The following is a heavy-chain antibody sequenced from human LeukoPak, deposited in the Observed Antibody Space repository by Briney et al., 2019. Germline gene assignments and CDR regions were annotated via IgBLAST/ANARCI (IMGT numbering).Heavy chain of an antibody. V-gene: IGHV1-46*01. CDR2: INPSSGST. Sequence: ASVKVSCKASGYIFTSYYMHWVRQAPGQGLEWMGIINPSSGSTSYAQKFQDRVKMTRDTSRSTVYMELSSLRSEDTAVYYCARRAGDHYYFDYWGQGILVTVSS. D-gene: IGHD7-27*01. J-gene: IGHJ4*02. CDR1: GYIFTSYY. CDR3: ARRAGDHYYFDY.